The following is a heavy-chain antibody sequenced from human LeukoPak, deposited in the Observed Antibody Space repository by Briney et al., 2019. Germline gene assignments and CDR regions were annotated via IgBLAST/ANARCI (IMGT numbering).Heavy chain of an antibody. J-gene: IGHJ4*02. CDR2: IFPSSVEI. V-gene: IGHV3-23*01. CDR1: GFTFSDFP. Sequence: GGSLRLSCAASGFTFSDFPMIWVRQAPGKGLEWVSTIFPSSVEIHYADSVKGRFTISRDNWSTLSLQMNSLRAEDTAVYYCARDLCSGGSCYLDYWGQGTLVTVSS. CDR3: ARDLCSGGSCYLDY. D-gene: IGHD2-15*01.